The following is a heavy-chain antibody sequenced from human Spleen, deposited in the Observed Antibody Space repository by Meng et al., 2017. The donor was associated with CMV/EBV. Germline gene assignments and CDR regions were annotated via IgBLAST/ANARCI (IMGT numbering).Heavy chain of an antibody. V-gene: IGHV1-8*02. J-gene: IGHJ6*02. CDR3: ARLVPYYYYGMDV. CDR1: GYTFTSYG. CDR2: MDPNSDNT. D-gene: IGHD4/OR15-4a*01. Sequence: ASVKVSCKASGYTFTSYGINWVRQATGQGLEWMGWMDPNSDNTGYAQNFQGRVTMTRNSSISTAYMELSSLRSEDTAVYYCARLVPYYYYGMDVWGQGTTVTVSS.